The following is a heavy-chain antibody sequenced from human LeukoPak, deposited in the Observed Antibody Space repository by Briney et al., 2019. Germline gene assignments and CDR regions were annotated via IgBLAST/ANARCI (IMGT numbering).Heavy chain of an antibody. Sequence: ASVKVSCKASGYTFTGYYMHWVRQAPGRGLEWMGWINPTSGGTNYAQKFQGRVTLTRDTSISTAYMELSRLRSDDTAVYYCARDTHLTFSSGWSYGMDVWGQGTTVTVSS. CDR2: INPTSGGT. J-gene: IGHJ6*02. D-gene: IGHD6-19*01. CDR3: ARDTHLTFSSGWSYGMDV. CDR1: GYTFTGYY. V-gene: IGHV1-2*02.